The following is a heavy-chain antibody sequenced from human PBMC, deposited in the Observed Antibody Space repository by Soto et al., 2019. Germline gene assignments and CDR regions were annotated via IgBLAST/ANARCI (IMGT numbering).Heavy chain of an antibody. CDR1: GFTFSNYW. Sequence: GGSLRLSCAASGFTFSNYWMHWVRQAPGKWLERVAVISYDGSNKYYADSLKGRFTISRDNSKNTLYLQMNSLRAEDTAVYYCASPPPYTVTSEHFQHWGQGXLVTVYS. CDR3: ASPPPYTVTSEHFQH. J-gene: IGHJ1*01. CDR2: ISYDGSNK. D-gene: IGHD4-4*01. V-gene: IGHV3-30-3*01.